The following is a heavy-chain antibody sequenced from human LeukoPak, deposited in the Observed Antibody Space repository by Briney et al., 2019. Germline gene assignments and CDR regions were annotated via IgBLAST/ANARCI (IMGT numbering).Heavy chain of an antibody. J-gene: IGHJ6*02. CDR1: GYTFTGYY. V-gene: IGHV1-2*02. CDR3: ARILSSGWFQDYYYGMDV. D-gene: IGHD6-19*01. CDR2: INPNSGGT. Sequence: ASVKVSCKASGYTFTGYYMHWVRQAPGQGLEWMGWINPNSGGTNYAQKFQGRVTMTRDTSINTAYMELSRLRSDDTAVYYCARILSSGWFQDYYYGMDVWGQGTTVTVSS.